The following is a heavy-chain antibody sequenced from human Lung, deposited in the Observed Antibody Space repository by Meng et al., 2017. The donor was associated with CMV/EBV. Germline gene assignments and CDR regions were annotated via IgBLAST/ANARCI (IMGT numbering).Heavy chain of an antibody. V-gene: IGHV4-4*02. CDR1: GGSISSSNW. CDR2: IYHSGST. D-gene: IGHD6-19*01. J-gene: IGHJ4*02. CDR3: ASFYHPGKHWLVTNY. Sequence: QGALQASGPVLVEPSGTLSLTCAVSGGSISSSNWWSWVRQPPGKGLEWIGEIYHSGSTNYNSSLKSRVTISVDKSKNQFSLKLSSVTAADTAVYYCASFYHPGKHWLVTNYWGQGTLVTVSS.